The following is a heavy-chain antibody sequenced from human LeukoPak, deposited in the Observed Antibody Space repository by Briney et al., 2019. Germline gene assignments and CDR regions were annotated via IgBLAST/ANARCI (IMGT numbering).Heavy chain of an antibody. CDR2: IYYSGST. J-gene: IGHJ3*02. V-gene: IGHV4-59*08. Sequence: SETLSLTCTVSSDSISGYYFTWIRQPPGKGLDWIGYIYYSGSTSYNPSLKSRVTISVDTSKHQVSLNLSSVTAADTAIYYCATAGHCSSNTCSRRSFDMWGPGTMVTVSS. D-gene: IGHD2-2*01. CDR1: SDSISGYY. CDR3: ATAGHCSSNTCSRRSFDM.